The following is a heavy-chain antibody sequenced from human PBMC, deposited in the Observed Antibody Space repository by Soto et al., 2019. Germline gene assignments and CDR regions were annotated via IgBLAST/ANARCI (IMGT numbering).Heavy chain of an antibody. J-gene: IGHJ5*02. CDR1: GGTFSSYA. V-gene: IGHV1-69*13. CDR2: IIPIFGTA. D-gene: IGHD2-21*01. CDR3: ARDGDHRGNWFDP. Sequence: SVKVSCKASGGTFSSYAISWVRQAPGQGLEWMGGIIPIFGTANYAQKFQGRVTITADESTSTAYMELSSLRSEDTAVYYCARDGDHRGNWFDPWGQRTLVTVSS.